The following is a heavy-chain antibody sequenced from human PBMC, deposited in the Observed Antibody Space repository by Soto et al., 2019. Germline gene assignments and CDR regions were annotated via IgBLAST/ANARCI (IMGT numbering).Heavy chain of an antibody. CDR3: ASGGNWFDP. J-gene: IGHJ5*02. CDR2: MYYNGNI. D-gene: IGHD3-16*01. Sequence: PSETLSLTCNVSGGSISNYYWTWVRQSPEKGLEWIGYMYYNGNINCNPSLKSRVTISIDTSKNQFSLTLKSVTAADTAVYYCASGGNWFDPWGQGVLVTVSS. V-gene: IGHV4-59*01. CDR1: GGSISNYY.